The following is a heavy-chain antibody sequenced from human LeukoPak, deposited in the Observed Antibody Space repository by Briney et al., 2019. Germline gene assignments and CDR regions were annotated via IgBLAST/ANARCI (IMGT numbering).Heavy chain of an antibody. CDR3: ASSVSGWSLFDY. Sequence: GXXWIGYIYHSGSTYYNPSLKSRVTISVDTSKNQFSLKLSSVTAADTAVYYCASSVSGWSLFDYWGQGTLVTVSS. V-gene: IGHV4-30-2*04. D-gene: IGHD6-19*01. J-gene: IGHJ4*02. CDR2: IYHSGST.